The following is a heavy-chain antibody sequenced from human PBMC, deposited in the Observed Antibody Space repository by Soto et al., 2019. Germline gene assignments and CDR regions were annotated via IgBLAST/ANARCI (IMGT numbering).Heavy chain of an antibody. D-gene: IGHD4-17*01. Sequence: SETLSLTCTVSGGSISSYYWSWIRQPPGKGLEWIGYIYYSGSTNYNPSLKSRVTISVDTSKNQFSLKLSSVTAADTAVYYCARLLGGDYSSSFVDVWGKGTTVTVSS. J-gene: IGHJ6*04. CDR2: IYYSGST. CDR3: ARLLGGDYSSSFVDV. V-gene: IGHV4-59*08. CDR1: GGSISSYY.